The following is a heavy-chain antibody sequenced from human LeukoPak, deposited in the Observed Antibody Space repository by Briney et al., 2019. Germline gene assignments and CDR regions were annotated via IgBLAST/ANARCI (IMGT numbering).Heavy chain of an antibody. CDR2: ISGSGGST. Sequence: GGSLRLSCAASGFTFSSYAMSWVRQAPGNGLEWVSAISGSGGSTYYADSVKGRFTISRDNSKNTLYLQMNSLRAEDTAVYYCAKGLGSGSYYYDYWGQGTLVTVSS. D-gene: IGHD3-10*01. V-gene: IGHV3-23*01. CDR1: GFTFSSYA. CDR3: AKGLGSGSYYYDY. J-gene: IGHJ4*02.